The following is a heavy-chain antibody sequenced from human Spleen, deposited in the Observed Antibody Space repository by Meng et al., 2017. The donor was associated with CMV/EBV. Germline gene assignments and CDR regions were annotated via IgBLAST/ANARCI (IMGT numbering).Heavy chain of an antibody. Sequence: TVSGGSISSDDYYWSWIRQPPGMGLEWIGHINYFGTTYYNPSLKSRFTMSVDTSKSQFSLKLKSVTAADTAVYYCARVSPLGDAFDIWGQGTMVTVSS. J-gene: IGHJ3*02. CDR1: GGSISSDDYY. D-gene: IGHD7-27*01. CDR3: ARVSPLGDAFDI. V-gene: IGHV4-30-4*08. CDR2: INYFGTT.